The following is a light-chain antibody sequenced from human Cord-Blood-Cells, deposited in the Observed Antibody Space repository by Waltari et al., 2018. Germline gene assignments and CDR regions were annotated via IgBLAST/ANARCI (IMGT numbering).Light chain of an antibody. CDR3: QQYYSTPPT. CDR1: GSVLYSSNNKNY. J-gene: IGKJ1*01. CDR2: WAS. V-gene: IGKV4-1*01. Sequence: DMVMTSSPASLSLSLGERDTMHCKSTGSVLYSSNNKNYLAWYQQKPGQPPKLLIYWASTRESGVPDRFSGSGSGTDFTLTISSLQAEDVAVYYCQQYYSTPPTFGQGTKVEIK.